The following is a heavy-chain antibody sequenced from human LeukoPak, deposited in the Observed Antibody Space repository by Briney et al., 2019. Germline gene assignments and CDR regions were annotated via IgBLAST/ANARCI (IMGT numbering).Heavy chain of an antibody. D-gene: IGHD3-10*01. Sequence: PGGSLRLSCAASGFTFSSYAMSWVRQAPGQGLEWVSAISGSGGSTYYADSVKGRFTISRDNSKNTLYLQMSSLRAEDTAVYYCAKDMVRGVTPTIICDYWGQGTLVTVSS. CDR3: AKDMVRGVTPTIICDY. V-gene: IGHV3-23*01. CDR1: GFTFSSYA. CDR2: ISGSGGST. J-gene: IGHJ4*02.